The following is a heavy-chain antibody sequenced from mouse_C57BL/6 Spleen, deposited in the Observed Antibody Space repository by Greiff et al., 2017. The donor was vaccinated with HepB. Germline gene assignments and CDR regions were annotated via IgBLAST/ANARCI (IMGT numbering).Heavy chain of an antibody. CDR3: ARRYYGSSFYFDH. V-gene: IGHV1-64*01. Sequence: QVQLQQPGAELVKPGASVKLSCKASGYTFTSYWMHWVKQRPGQGLEWIGMIHPNSGSTNYNEKFKSKATLTVDKSSSTAYMQLSSLTSEDSAVYYCARRYYGSSFYFDHWGQGTTLTVSS. CDR2: IHPNSGST. D-gene: IGHD1-1*01. CDR1: GYTFTSYW. J-gene: IGHJ2*01.